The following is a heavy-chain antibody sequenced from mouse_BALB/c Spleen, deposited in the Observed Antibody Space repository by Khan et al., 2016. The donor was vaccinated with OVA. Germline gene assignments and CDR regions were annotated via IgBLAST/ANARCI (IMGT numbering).Heavy chain of an antibody. CDR3: TRDGYPPWFAY. V-gene: IGHV14-1*02. D-gene: IGHD2-3*01. Sequence: VQLQQSGAELVRPGALVKLSCKASGFNIKDYYMHWVKQRPEQGLVWIGRIDPENGNTIYDPKFQGKASITSDTSSNTAYLQLSSLTSEDTAVYYCTRDGYPPWFAYWGQGTLVTVS. CDR1: GFNIKDYY. J-gene: IGHJ3*01. CDR2: IDPENGNT.